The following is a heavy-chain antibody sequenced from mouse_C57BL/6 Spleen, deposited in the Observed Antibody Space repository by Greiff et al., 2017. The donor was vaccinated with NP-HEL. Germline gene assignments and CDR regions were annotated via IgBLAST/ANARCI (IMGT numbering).Heavy chain of an antibody. CDR2: INSDGGST. CDR1: EYEFPSHD. V-gene: IGHV5-2*01. D-gene: IGHD2-2*01. Sequence: EVMLVESGGGLVQPGESLKLSCESNEYEFPSHDMSWVRKTPEKRLELVAAINSDGGSTSSPDTMERRFIISRDNTKTTMYLQRSNFKTEYTALDDCSRLGEGGYPHYDSMDYWGQGTLVTVAS. J-gene: IGHJ4*01. CDR3: SRLGEGGYPHYDSMDY.